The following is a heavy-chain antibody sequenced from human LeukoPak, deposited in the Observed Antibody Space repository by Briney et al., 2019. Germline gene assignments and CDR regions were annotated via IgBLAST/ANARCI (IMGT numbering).Heavy chain of an antibody. CDR2: IVVGSGNT. CDR3: AADFRRWGYGDLDY. CDR1: GFTFTSSA. D-gene: IGHD4-17*01. V-gene: IGHV1-58*02. Sequence: SVKVSCKASGFTFTSSAMQWVRQARGQRLEWIGWIVVGSGNTNYAQKFQERVTTTRDMSTSTAYMELSSLRSEDTAVYYCAADFRRWGYGDLDYWGQGTLVTVSS. J-gene: IGHJ4*02.